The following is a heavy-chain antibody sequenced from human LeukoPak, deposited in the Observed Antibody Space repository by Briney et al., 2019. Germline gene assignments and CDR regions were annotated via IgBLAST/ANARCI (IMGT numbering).Heavy chain of an antibody. D-gene: IGHD2-2*02. J-gene: IGHJ4*02. CDR3: ARHAPILYYSDY. Sequence: SETLSLTCTVSGGSISDYYWSWIRQPPGKGLEWIGFIYYSGSTNYNPSLKSRVTISVDTSKNQFSLNLSSVTAADTAVYYCARHAPILYYSDYWGQGTLVTVSS. CDR1: GGSISDYY. CDR2: IYYSGST. V-gene: IGHV4-59*08.